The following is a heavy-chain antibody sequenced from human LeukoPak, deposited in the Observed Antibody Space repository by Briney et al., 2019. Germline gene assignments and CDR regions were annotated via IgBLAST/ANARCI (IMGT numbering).Heavy chain of an antibody. CDR3: ARGRRAWSY. V-gene: IGHV3-7*01. Sequence: PGGSLRLSCSASGFTFSSYWVTWVRQAPGKGLEWVANVKQDGSEKNYVDSVKGRFTISRDNAKNSLYLQMNSLRVDDTAVYYCARGRRAWSYWGQGTLVTVSS. J-gene: IGHJ4*02. CDR2: VKQDGSEK. D-gene: IGHD3-3*01. CDR1: GFTFSSYW.